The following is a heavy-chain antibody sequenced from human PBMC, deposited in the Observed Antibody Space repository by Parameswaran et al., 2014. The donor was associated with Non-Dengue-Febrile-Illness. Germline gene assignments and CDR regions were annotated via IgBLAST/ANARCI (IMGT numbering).Heavy chain of an antibody. CDR2: ISSNGGST. Sequence: GGSLRLSCAASGFTFSSYAMHWVRQAPGKGLEYVSAISSNGGSTYYANSVKGRFTISRDNSKNTLYLQMGSLRAEDMAVYYCARRSQWLVYGYWGQGTLVTVSS. CDR3: ARRSQWLVYGY. J-gene: IGHJ4*02. CDR1: GFTFSSYA. V-gene: IGHV3-64*01. D-gene: IGHD6-19*01.